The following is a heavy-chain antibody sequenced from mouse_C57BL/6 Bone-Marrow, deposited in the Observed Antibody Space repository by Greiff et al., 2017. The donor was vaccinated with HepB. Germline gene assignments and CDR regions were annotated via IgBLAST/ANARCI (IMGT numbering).Heavy chain of an antibody. CDR1: GYSFTGYY. V-gene: IGHV1-42*01. J-gene: IGHJ4*01. Sequence: EVQLQQSGPELVKPGASVKISCKASGYSFTGYYMNWVKQSPEKSLEWIGEINPSTGGTTYNQKFKAKATLTVDKSSSTAYMQLKSLTSEDSAVYYCARYYGSSYYYAMDYWGQGTSVTVSS. CDR3: ARYYGSSYYYAMDY. CDR2: INPSTGGT. D-gene: IGHD1-1*01.